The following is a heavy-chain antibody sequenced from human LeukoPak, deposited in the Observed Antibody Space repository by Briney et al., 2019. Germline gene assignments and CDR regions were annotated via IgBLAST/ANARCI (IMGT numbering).Heavy chain of an antibody. J-gene: IGHJ3*02. CDR2: SYYSGST. CDR3: ARHLPYSSTGHDAFDI. D-gene: IGHD6-13*01. CDR1: GGSISSSSYY. Sequence: SETLSRTCTGSGGSISSSSYYWRGIRQPPGKGVGWIASSYYSGSTYYNPALKSRVTISVDTSKNQFSLKLSSVTAADTAVYYCARHLPYSSTGHDAFDIWGQGTMVTVSS. V-gene: IGHV4-39*01.